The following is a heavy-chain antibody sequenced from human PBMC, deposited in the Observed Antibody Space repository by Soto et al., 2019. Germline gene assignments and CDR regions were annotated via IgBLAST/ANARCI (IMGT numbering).Heavy chain of an antibody. Sequence: EVQLLESGGGLVQPGGSLRLSCAASGFTFSSYAMSWVRQAPGKGLESVSAISGSGGSTYYADSVKGRFTISRDNSKNTLYLQMNSLRAEDTAVYYCAKKLDIVVVPAAIAPADAFDIWGQGTMVTVSS. J-gene: IGHJ3*02. V-gene: IGHV3-23*01. CDR1: GFTFSSYA. CDR2: ISGSGGST. D-gene: IGHD2-2*02. CDR3: AKKLDIVVVPAAIAPADAFDI.